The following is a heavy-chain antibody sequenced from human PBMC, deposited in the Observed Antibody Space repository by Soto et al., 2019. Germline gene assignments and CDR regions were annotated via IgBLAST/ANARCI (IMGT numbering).Heavy chain of an antibody. CDR3: ARRFQNYDILTGYPPRYFDY. V-gene: IGHV4-34*01. Sequence: SETLSLTCAVYGGSFSGYYWSWIRQPPGKGLEWIGEINHSGSTNYNPSLKSRVTISVDTSKNQFSLKLSSVTAADTAVYYCARRFQNYDILTGYPPRYFDYWGQGTLVTVSS. CDR2: INHSGST. D-gene: IGHD3-9*01. CDR1: GGSFSGYY. J-gene: IGHJ4*02.